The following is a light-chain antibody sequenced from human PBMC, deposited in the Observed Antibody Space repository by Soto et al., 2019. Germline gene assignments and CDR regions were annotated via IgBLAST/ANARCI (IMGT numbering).Light chain of an antibody. CDR1: ETVTGKY. CDR3: QQYGYSFWT. Sequence: EIVLTQSPGTLSLSPGDRATLSCRASETVTGKYLAWYQQKAGQAPRLLIFAASNRATGIPDRFSGSGSGTDFTLTISRLEPEDFAVYYCQQYGYSFWTFGQGTKVEIK. J-gene: IGKJ1*01. CDR2: AAS. V-gene: IGKV3-20*01.